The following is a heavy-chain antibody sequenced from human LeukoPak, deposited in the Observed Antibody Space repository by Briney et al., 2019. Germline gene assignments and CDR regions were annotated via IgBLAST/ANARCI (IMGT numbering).Heavy chain of an antibody. J-gene: IGHJ3*02. V-gene: IGHV3-48*01. Sequence: GGSLRLSCAASGFTFSSYSMSWVRQAPGKGLEWLSYISSSSSTVNYADSVEGRFTISRDNAKNSLYLQMNSLRAEDTAVYYCARDSSGYDFWSGYYTWPKGEAFDIWGQGTMVTVSS. CDR3: ARDSSGYDFWSGYYTWPKGEAFDI. CDR2: ISSSSSTV. CDR1: GFTFSSYS. D-gene: IGHD3-3*01.